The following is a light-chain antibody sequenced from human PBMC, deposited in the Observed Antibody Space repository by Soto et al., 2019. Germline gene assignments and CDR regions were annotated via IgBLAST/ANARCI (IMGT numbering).Light chain of an antibody. Sequence: SALTQPASGSGSPGQSITISCTGTSSDVGGYNYVSWYQQHPGKAPKLMIYDVSNRPSGVSNRFSGSKSGNTASLTISGLQAEDEADYYCSSYTSSSTHYVFGTGTKVTV. CDR3: SSYTSSSTHYV. J-gene: IGLJ1*01. CDR1: SSDVGGYNY. CDR2: DVS. V-gene: IGLV2-14*01.